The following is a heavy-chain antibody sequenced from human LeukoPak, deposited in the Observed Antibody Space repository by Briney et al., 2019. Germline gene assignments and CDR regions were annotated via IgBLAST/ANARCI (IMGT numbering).Heavy chain of an antibody. J-gene: IGHJ4*02. CDR2: IYTSGST. D-gene: IGHD2-2*01. Sequence: SETLSLTCTVSGGSISSYYWSWIRQPAGKGLEWIGRIYTSGSTNYNPSLKSRVTMSVDTSKNQFSLKLSSVTAADTAVYYCARGDSYCSSTSCYYYFDYWGQGTLVTVSS. CDR3: ARGDSYCSSTSCYYYFDY. CDR1: GGSISSYY. V-gene: IGHV4-4*07.